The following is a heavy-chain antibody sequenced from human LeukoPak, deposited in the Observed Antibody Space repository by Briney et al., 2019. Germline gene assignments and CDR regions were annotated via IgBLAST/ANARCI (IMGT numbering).Heavy chain of an antibody. Sequence: GGSLRLSCAASGFTFSNYDMSWVRQAQGKGLEWVSGVSASGGSTYYADSVKGRFTISRDNSNNTLYLQMNSLRAEDTALYYCAKGLGGASVYAVAICGQARMVTVSS. D-gene: IGHD2-21*01. CDR3: AKGLGGASVYAVAI. CDR2: VSASGGST. CDR1: GFTFSNYD. V-gene: IGHV3-23*01. J-gene: IGHJ3*02.